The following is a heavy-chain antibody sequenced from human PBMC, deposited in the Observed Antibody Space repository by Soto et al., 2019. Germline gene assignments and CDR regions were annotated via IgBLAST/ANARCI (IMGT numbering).Heavy chain of an antibody. CDR1: GYTFTSYG. D-gene: IGHD5-12*01. V-gene: IGHV1-18*01. CDR3: ARDRGYPILVPYNWFDP. Sequence: ASVKVSCKASGYTFTSYGISWVRQAPGQGLEWMGWISAYNGNTNYVQKLQGRVTMTTDTSTSTAYMELRSLRSDDTAVYYCARDRGYPILVPYNWFDPWGQGTLVTVSS. J-gene: IGHJ5*02. CDR2: ISAYNGNT.